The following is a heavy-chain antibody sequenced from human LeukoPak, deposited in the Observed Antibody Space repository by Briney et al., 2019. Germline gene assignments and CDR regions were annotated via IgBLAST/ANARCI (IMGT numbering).Heavy chain of an antibody. D-gene: IGHD4/OR15-4a*01. Sequence: PSETLSLTCAVSGGSFSPYYWSWIRQPPGKGLEWIGQINHRGNTLYNPSLISRVTISLDSSKNHFSLSLNSVTAADTAVYYCARGPSPNADPFDSWGQGTLVTVSS. CDR3: ARGPSPNADPFDS. V-gene: IGHV4-34*01. CDR1: GGSFSPYY. CDR2: INHRGNT. J-gene: IGHJ4*02.